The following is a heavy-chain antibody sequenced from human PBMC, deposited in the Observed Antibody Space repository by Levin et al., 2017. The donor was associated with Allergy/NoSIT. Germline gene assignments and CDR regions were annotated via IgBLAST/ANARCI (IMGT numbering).Heavy chain of an antibody. D-gene: IGHD4-23*01. Sequence: NASETLSLTCAVSGDSVNSDKWWSWVRQPPGRGLEWIGEIHHSGSTNYYPSLESRVTISVDKSKNQFSLKMSSLTAADTAVYYCARLVTSTPHPYYHIDLWGNGTTVTVSS. CDR1: GDSVNSDKW. CDR3: ARLVTSTPHPYYHIDL. J-gene: IGHJ6*03. CDR2: IHHSGST. V-gene: IGHV4-4*02.